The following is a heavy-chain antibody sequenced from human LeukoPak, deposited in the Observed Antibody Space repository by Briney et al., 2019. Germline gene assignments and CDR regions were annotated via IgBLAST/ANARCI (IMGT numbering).Heavy chain of an antibody. CDR2: INPNSGGT. J-gene: IGHJ6*03. D-gene: IGHD3-22*01. Sequence: GASVKVSCKASGYTFTGYYMHWVRQAPGQGLEWMGRINPNSGGTNYAQKFQGRVTMTRDTSISTAYMELSRLRSDDTAVYYCARLIVAGADYYYYYMDVWGKGTTVTVS. CDR3: ARLIVAGADYYYYYMDV. V-gene: IGHV1-2*06. CDR1: GYTFTGYY.